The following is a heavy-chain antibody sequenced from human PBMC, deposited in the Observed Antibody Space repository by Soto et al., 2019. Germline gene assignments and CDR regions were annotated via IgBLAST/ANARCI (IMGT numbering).Heavy chain of an antibody. CDR2: ISGTGTFI. CDR3: ARGSGTDTGDALDI. Sequence: EVQLVESGGGLVKPGGSLRLSCAASGFTFTRHSMNWVRQAPGKGLEWVSCISGTGTFIYYSDSVKGRFTISRDDAKTSLYLQMNGLTAEETAVYYWARGSGTDTGDALDIWGPGTMVTVS. CDR1: GFTFTRHS. J-gene: IGHJ3*02. V-gene: IGHV3-21*06. D-gene: IGHD2-21*02.